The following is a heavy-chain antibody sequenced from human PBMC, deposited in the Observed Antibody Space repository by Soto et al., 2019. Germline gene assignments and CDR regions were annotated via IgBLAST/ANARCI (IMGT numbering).Heavy chain of an antibody. J-gene: IGHJ6*02. CDR2: IIPILGIA. V-gene: IGHV1-69*08. Sequence: QVQLVQSGAEVTKPGSSVKVSCKASGGTFSSYTISWVRQAPGQGLEWMGRIIPILGIANYAQKCQCRVTITADKSTSTGYMELRSLRSEDRAVYYCAREGNDYVWGSYRWEAHKYGMDLWGHGTTVTVSS. CDR3: AREGNDYVWGSYRWEAHKYGMDL. D-gene: IGHD3-16*02. CDR1: GGTFSSYT.